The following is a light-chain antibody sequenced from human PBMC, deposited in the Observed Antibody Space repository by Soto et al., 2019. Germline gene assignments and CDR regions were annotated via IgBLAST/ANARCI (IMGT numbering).Light chain of an antibody. J-gene: IGKJ5*01. CDR3: QQRTNWPIT. Sequence: EIVLTQSPATLSLSPGERAPLSCTASRSVTTSFAWYQQKPGQAPRLLSYDVSNRAPAIPDRCSGRGSGTDCTLTSSNVEPEDFAVYYCQQRTNWPITFGQGTRLEI. CDR1: RSVTTS. CDR2: DVS. V-gene: IGKV3-11*01.